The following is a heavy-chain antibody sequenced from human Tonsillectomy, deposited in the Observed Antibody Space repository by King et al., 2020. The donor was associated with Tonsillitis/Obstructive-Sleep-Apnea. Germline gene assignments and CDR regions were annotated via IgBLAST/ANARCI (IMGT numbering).Heavy chain of an antibody. CDR2: INWNSGSI. J-gene: IGHJ4*02. Sequence: QLVQSGGGLVQPGRSLRLSCAAPGFTFDDYAMHWVRQAPGKGLEWVSGINWNSGSIGYADSVKGRFIISRDNAKNSLYLQMNSLRAEDTALYYCAKDMDSGGNIGGGFDYWGQGTLVTGSS. D-gene: IGHD2-15*01. V-gene: IGHV3-9*01. CDR3: AKDMDSGGNIGGGFDY. CDR1: GFTFDDYA.